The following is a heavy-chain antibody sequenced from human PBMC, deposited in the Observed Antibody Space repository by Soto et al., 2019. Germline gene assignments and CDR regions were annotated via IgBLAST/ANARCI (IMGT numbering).Heavy chain of an antibody. J-gene: IGHJ6*02. D-gene: IGHD3-3*01. V-gene: IGHV1-69*01. CDR1: GGTFSSYA. CDR3: ARKGYDFWSGHYYYGMDV. Sequence: QVQLVQSGAEVKKPGSSVKVSCTASGGTFSSYAISWVRQAPGQGLEWMGGIIPIFGTANYAQKFQGRVTITADESTSTAYMELSSLRSEDTAVYYCARKGYDFWSGHYYYGMDVWGQGTTVTVSS. CDR2: IIPIFGTA.